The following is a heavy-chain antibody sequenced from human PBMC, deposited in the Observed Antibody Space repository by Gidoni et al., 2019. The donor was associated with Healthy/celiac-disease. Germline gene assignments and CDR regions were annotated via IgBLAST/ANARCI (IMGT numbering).Heavy chain of an antibody. CDR1: GSPFSSYW. CDR2: IKQDGSEK. V-gene: IGHV3-7*01. CDR3: ARGGAAAAGIVPPDAFDI. J-gene: IGHJ3*02. Sequence: EVQLVESGGGLVQPGGSLRLSCAASGSPFSSYWMSWVRQAPGKGLEWVANIKQDGSEKYYVDSVKGRFTISRDNAKNSLYLQMNSLRAEDTAVYYCARGGAAAAGIVPPDAFDIWGQGTMVTVSS. D-gene: IGHD6-13*01.